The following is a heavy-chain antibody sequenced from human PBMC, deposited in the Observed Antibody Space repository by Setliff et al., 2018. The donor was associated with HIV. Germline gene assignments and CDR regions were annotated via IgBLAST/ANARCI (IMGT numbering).Heavy chain of an antibody. Sequence: SETLSLTCAAYGGSFSGYFWTWIRQPPQKRLEWIGEINHSGDTNYNPSLKSRVTISIDTSNNQFSLKLSSVTAADTAMYYCARVGDFFDSSDYYSALDAFDIWGQGTMVTVSS. CDR2: INHSGDT. V-gene: IGHV4-34*01. D-gene: IGHD3-22*01. CDR1: GGSFSGYF. J-gene: IGHJ3*02. CDR3: ARVGDFFDSSDYYSALDAFDI.